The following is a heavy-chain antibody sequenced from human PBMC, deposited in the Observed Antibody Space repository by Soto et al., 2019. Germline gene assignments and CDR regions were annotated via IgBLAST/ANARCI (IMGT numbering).Heavy chain of an antibody. CDR3: ATDGGSGRWLLPMSFCYYYGMDV. CDR2: FDPEDGET. Sequence: QVQLVQSGAEVKKPGASVKVSCKVSGYTLTELSMHWVRQAPGKGLEWMGGFDPEDGETIYAQKFQGRVTMTEDTSTDTAYMELSRLRSEDKAVYYCATDGGSGRWLLPMSFCYYYGMDVWGQGTTVTVSS. J-gene: IGHJ6*02. CDR1: GYTLTELS. D-gene: IGHD1-26*01. V-gene: IGHV1-24*01.